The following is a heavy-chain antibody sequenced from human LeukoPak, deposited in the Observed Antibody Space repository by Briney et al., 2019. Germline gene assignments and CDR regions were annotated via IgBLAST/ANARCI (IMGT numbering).Heavy chain of an antibody. CDR2: IYPGDSDT. J-gene: IGHJ4*02. CDR1: GYSFTSYW. CDR3: ARLHWDYYDSSGYYFDY. Sequence: GESLKISCKGSGYSFTSYWIGWVRQMPGKGLEWMGIIYPGDSDTRYSPSFQGQVTISADKSISTAYLQWSSLKASDTAMYYCARLHWDYYDSSGYYFDYWGQGTLVTVSS. D-gene: IGHD3-22*01. V-gene: IGHV5-51*01.